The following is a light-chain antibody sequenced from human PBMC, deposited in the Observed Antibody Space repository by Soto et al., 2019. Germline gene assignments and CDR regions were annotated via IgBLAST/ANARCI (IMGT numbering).Light chain of an antibody. V-gene: IGLV3-21*02. CDR3: QVWDSLSDHHV. Sequence: SYELTQPPSVSVSPGQTARVSCGGNRLETKTVFWYQQKPGQAPVLVVRDDSVRPSGIPERFSGSNSGGTATLTITGVDAGDEADDYCQVWDSLSDHHVFGPGTKLTVL. CDR2: DDS. J-gene: IGLJ1*01. CDR1: RLETKT.